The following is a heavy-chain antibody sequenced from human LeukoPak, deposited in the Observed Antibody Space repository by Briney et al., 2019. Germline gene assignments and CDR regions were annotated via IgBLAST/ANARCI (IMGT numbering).Heavy chain of an antibody. CDR2: TYYRSKWYN. J-gene: IGHJ4*02. CDR3: ARGGPNRGYDWDYFDY. Sequence: SQTLSLTRAISGDSVSSNSAAWNWIRQSPSRGLEWLGRTYYRSKWYNDYAVSVKSRITINPDTSKSQFSLQLNSVTPEDTAVYYCARGGPNRGYDWDYFDYWGQGTLVTVSS. V-gene: IGHV6-1*01. CDR1: GDSVSSNSAA. D-gene: IGHD5-12*01.